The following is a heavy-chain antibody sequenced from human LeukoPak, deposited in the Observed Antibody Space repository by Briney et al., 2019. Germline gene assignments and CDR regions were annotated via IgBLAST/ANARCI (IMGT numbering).Heavy chain of an antibody. D-gene: IGHD3-10*01. V-gene: IGHV3-23*01. Sequence: GGSLRLSCAASGFTFSTYAMSWVRQAPGKGLERVSVISGSGGATYFADSVKGRVTISRDNSKNTLYLQMNILRVEDTAVYYCAKEGGSGSFFPFDYWGQGTLVTVSS. CDR3: AKEGGSGSFFPFDY. J-gene: IGHJ4*02. CDR1: GFTFSTYA. CDR2: ISGSGGAT.